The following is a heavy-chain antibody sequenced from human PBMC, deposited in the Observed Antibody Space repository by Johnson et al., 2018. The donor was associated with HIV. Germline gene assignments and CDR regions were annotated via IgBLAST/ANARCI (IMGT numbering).Heavy chain of an antibody. CDR3: ARNSHSSNWYEWEAFDI. CDR2: ISYDENNK. V-gene: IGHV3-30*04. J-gene: IGHJ3*02. Sequence: QVQLVESGGGVVQPGKSLRLSCVASGFTFRSYAMHWVRQAPGKGLEWVTLISYDENNKLYADSVKGRFTISRDNSKNTRYLQMNSLRAEDTAVYYCARNSHSSNWYEWEAFDIWGQGTMVTVSS. CDR1: GFTFRSYA. D-gene: IGHD6-13*01.